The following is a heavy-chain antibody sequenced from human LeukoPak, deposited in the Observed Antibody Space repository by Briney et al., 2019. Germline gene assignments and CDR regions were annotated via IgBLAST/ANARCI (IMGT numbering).Heavy chain of an antibody. CDR3: ARGKGHHWYFDL. Sequence: GGSLRLSCAASGFTFSSYWMSWVRQAPGKGREWVANIKQDGSEKYYVDSVKGRFTISRDDAKNSLYLQMNSLRAEDTAVYYCARGKGHHWYFDLWGRGTLVTVSS. V-gene: IGHV3-7*01. J-gene: IGHJ2*01. CDR1: GFTFSSYW. CDR2: IKQDGSEK.